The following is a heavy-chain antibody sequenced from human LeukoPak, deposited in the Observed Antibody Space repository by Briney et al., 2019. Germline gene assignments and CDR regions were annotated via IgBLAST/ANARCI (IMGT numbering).Heavy chain of an antibody. CDR1: VGSFSGYY. Sequence: ASETLSLTCAVYVGSFSGYYWSWIRQPPGKGLEWIGEINHSGSTNYNPSLKSRVTISVVTSKNQFSLKVRSVTAADTAVYYCAREREGYFDLWGRGTLVTVSS. CDR2: INHSGST. CDR3: AREREGYFDL. V-gene: IGHV4-34*01. J-gene: IGHJ2*01.